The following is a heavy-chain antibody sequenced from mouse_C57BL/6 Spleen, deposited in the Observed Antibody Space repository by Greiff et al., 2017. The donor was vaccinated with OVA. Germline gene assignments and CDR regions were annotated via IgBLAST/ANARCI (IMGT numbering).Heavy chain of an antibody. CDR2: INPSSGYT. Sequence: QVQLQQSGAELAKPGASVKLSCKASGYTFTSYWMHWVKPRPGQGLEWIGYINPSSGYTKYNQKFKDKATLTADKSTSTAYMQLSSLTYEDSAVYYCARYYDGYLYYFDYWGQGTTLTVSS. J-gene: IGHJ2*01. CDR3: ARYYDGYLYYFDY. D-gene: IGHD2-3*01. CDR1: GYTFTSYW. V-gene: IGHV1-7*01.